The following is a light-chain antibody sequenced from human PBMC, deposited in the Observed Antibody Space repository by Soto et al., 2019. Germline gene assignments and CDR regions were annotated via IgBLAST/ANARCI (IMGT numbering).Light chain of an antibody. Sequence: EIVLMQSPGTLSLSPGERATLSCRASQSVSSSYLAWYQQKPGQAPRLLIYGASSRATGIPDRFSGSGSGTDFTLTISRLEPEDFAVYYCQQYGSSPLGTFGQGTKLEIK. J-gene: IGKJ2*01. V-gene: IGKV3-20*01. CDR2: GAS. CDR3: QQYGSSPLGT. CDR1: QSVSSSY.